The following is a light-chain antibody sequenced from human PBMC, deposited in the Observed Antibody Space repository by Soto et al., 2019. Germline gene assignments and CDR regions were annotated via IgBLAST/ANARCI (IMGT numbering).Light chain of an antibody. V-gene: IGKV3-15*01. CDR3: QQCSDWPLFT. Sequence: EIVMTQSPATLSVSPGERVTLSCRASQSVSSYLAWYQHKPGQPPRLLIYGASTRATNIPARFSGSGSGTDFTLTISNLQPEDFAVYFCQQCSDWPLFTFGQGTRLEIK. CDR2: GAS. J-gene: IGKJ5*01. CDR1: QSVSSY.